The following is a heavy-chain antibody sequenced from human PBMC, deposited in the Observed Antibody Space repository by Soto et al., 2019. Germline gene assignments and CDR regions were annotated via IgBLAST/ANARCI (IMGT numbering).Heavy chain of an antibody. V-gene: IGHV4-34*01. D-gene: IGHD3-10*01. CDR3: ARGPYYYGSGSYRYYYYGMDV. Sequence: SETLSLTCAVYGGSFSGYYWSWIRQPPGKGLEWIGEINHSGSTNYNPSLKSRVTISVDTSKNQFSLKLSSVTAADTAVYYCARGPYYYGSGSYRYYYYGMDVWGQGTTVTVSS. J-gene: IGHJ6*02. CDR1: GGSFSGYY. CDR2: INHSGST.